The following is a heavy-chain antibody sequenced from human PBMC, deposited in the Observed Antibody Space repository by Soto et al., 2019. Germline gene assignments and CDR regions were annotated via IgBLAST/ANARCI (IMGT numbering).Heavy chain of an antibody. J-gene: IGHJ5*02. CDR1: GFSVSSNY. D-gene: IGHD1-26*01. Sequence: VQLVESGGGLVQPGGSLRLSCAISGFSVSSNYLSWVRQAPGKGLEWVSVHYSGGSTYYADSVQGRFTISRDKSNNTLYLQMRRVRAEDTAVYSCARHRHPRGTVGATSPLDPWGQGTQVTVSS. V-gene: IGHV3-53*01. CDR3: ARHRHPRGTVGATSPLDP. CDR2: HYSGGST.